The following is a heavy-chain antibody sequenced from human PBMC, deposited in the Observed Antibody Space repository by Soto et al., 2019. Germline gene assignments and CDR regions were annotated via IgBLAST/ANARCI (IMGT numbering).Heavy chain of an antibody. J-gene: IGHJ5*02. CDR3: ARDLYDSSASVAVNWFDP. V-gene: IGHV3-30-3*01. Sequence: HPGGSLRLSCAASGFTFSSYAMHWVRQAPGKGLEWVAVISYDGSNKYYAVSVKGQFTISRDNSKNTLYLQMNSLRAEDTAVYYCARDLYDSSASVAVNWFDPWGHGTLVTSPQ. CDR2: ISYDGSNK. CDR1: GFTFSSYA. D-gene: IGHD3-22*01.